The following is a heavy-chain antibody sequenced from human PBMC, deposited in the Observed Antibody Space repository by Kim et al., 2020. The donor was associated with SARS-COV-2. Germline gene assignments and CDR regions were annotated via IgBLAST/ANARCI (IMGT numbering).Heavy chain of an antibody. V-gene: IGHV3-23*01. J-gene: IGHJ4*02. CDR3: AKGIEFTDY. D-gene: IGHD3-10*01. CDR2: GST. Sequence: GSTYYADAVKGRFTISRDNSKNTLYLQMNSLRAEDTAVYYCAKGIEFTDYWGQGTLVTVSS.